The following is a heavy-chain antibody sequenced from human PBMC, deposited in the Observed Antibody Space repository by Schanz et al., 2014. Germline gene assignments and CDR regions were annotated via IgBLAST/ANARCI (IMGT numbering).Heavy chain of an antibody. D-gene: IGHD3-16*01. Sequence: QVQLVESGGGVVQPGKSLRLSCAASGFTLSRYAMHWVRQAPGQGLEWVAVISYDGSHKYYADSVKGRFTISRDNSKNTLYLQMNSLRGEDTAVYYCARRVPTIGGVDYWGQGTLVTVSS. J-gene: IGHJ4*02. CDR2: ISYDGSHK. CDR1: GFTLSRYA. CDR3: ARRVPTIGGVDY. V-gene: IGHV3-30*04.